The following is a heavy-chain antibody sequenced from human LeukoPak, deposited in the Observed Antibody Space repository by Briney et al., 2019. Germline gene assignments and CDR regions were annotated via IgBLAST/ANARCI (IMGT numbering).Heavy chain of an antibody. J-gene: IGHJ4*02. V-gene: IGHV4-39*01. CDR1: GGSISSSSYY. CDR2: IYYSGNT. Sequence: SETLSLTCTVSGGSISSSSYYWGWIRQPPGKGLEWIGSIYYSGNTYYNPSLKSRVTISVDTSKNQFSLKLSSVTAADTAVYYCARHTLYYYDSSGYYRTGHFDYWGQGTLVTVSS. D-gene: IGHD3-22*01. CDR3: ARHTLYYYDSSGYYRTGHFDY.